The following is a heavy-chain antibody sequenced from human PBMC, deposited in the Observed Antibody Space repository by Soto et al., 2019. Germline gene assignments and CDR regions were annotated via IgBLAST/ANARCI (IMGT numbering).Heavy chain of an antibody. D-gene: IGHD2-15*01. Sequence: ASVKVSCKASGYTFTSYGISWVRQAPGQGLEWMGWISAYNGNTNYAQRLQGRVTMTTDTSTSTAYMELRSLRSDDTAVYYCARERGGRRYYYYYYMDVWGKGTTVTVSS. CDR3: ARERGGRRYYYYYYMDV. J-gene: IGHJ6*03. CDR2: ISAYNGNT. CDR1: GYTFTSYG. V-gene: IGHV1-18*01.